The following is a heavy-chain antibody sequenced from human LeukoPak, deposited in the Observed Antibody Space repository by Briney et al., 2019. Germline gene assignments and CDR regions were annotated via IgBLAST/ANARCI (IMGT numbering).Heavy chain of an antibody. V-gene: IGHV4-59*01. D-gene: IGHD4-23*01. CDR1: GGSISSYY. J-gene: IGHJ6*03. Sequence: SETLSLTCTVSGGSISSYYWSWIRQPPGKGLEWIGYIYYSGSTNYNPSLKSRVTISVDTSKNQFSLKLSSVTAADTAVYYCARNRMVNGYYYYMDVWGKGTTATVSS. CDR3: ARNRMVNGYYYYMDV. CDR2: IYYSGST.